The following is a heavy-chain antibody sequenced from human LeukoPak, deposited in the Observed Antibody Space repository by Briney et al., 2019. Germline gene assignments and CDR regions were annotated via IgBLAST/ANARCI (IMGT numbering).Heavy chain of an antibody. CDR2: INQDEGQK. CDR1: GFNIRNNW. D-gene: IGHD3-9*01. V-gene: IGHV3-7*01. J-gene: IGHJ4*02. CDR3: ARDNYDI. Sequence: HPGGSLRLSCEASGFNIRNNWMSWVRLAPGKGLEYVANINQDEGQKYYVDSVKGRFTISKDTAKNSLNLQMNSLRAEDTGVYYCARDNYDIRGQGTLVTVSS.